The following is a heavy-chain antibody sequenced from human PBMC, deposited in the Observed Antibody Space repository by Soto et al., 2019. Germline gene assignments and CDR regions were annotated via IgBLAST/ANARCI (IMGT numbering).Heavy chain of an antibody. CDR2: INPSGGST. Sequence: GASVKVSCKASGYTFTSYYMHWVRQAPGQGLEWMGIINPSGGSTSYAQKFQGRVTMTRDTSTSTVYMELSSLRSEDTAVYYCARDFQYSERYYYDSSGSPYFDYWGQGTLVTVSS. CDR1: GYTFTSYY. CDR3: ARDFQYSERYYYDSSGSPYFDY. D-gene: IGHD3-22*01. J-gene: IGHJ4*02. V-gene: IGHV1-46*01.